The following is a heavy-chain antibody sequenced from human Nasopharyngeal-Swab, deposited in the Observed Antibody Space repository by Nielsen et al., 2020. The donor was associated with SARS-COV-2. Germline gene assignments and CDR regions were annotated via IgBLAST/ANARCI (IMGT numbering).Heavy chain of an antibody. CDR1: GYTFTSYA. CDR2: INAGNGNT. J-gene: IGHJ4*02. CDR3: ARGIAAAGTLDY. D-gene: IGHD6-13*01. V-gene: IGHV1-3*01. Sequence: ASVKVSCKASGYTFTSYAMHWVRQPPRQRLAWMGWINAGNGNTKYSQKFQGRVTITRDTSASTAYMELSSLRSEDTAVYYCARGIAAAGTLDYWGQGTLVTVSS.